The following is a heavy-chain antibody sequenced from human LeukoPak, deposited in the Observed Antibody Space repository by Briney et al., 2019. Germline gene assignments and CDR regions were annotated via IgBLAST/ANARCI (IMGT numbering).Heavy chain of an antibody. CDR2: ISSSSSYI. D-gene: IGHD6-19*01. V-gene: IGHV3-21*01. CDR3: ARYSSGWYKDY. J-gene: IGHJ4*02. Sequence: GGSLRLSCAASGFTVDSNYLSWVRQAPGKGLEWVSSISSSSSYIYYADSVKGRFTISRDNAKNSLYLQMNSLRAEDTAVYYCARYSSGWYKDYWGQGTLVTVSS. CDR1: GFTVDSNY.